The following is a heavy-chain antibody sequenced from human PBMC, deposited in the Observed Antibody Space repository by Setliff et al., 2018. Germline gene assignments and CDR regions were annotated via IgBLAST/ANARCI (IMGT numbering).Heavy chain of an antibody. V-gene: IGHV4-34*01. CDR2: IDPSGDT. Sequence: SETLSLTCAVYGGSFSGYFWSWIRQSPGRGLEWIGHIDPSGDTNYSPSLKSRVTISRDTSKNQLSLELTSVTAADTAVYYCARSLSSGSYWNSRPFYSDYWGQGTLVTVSS. J-gene: IGHJ4*02. D-gene: IGHD3-10*01. CDR3: ARSLSSGSYWNSRPFYSDY. CDR1: GGSFSGYF.